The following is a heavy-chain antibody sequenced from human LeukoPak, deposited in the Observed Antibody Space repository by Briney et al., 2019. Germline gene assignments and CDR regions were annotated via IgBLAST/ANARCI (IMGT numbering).Heavy chain of an antibody. D-gene: IGHD2-2*01. V-gene: IGHV3-23*01. CDR1: GFTFSNYA. CDR3: ARGLSGYCSSTNCYGRWFDP. Sequence: PGGSLRLSCAASGFTFSNYAMNWVRQAPGKGLEWVSSINNSGGSTYYADSVKGRFTISRDNSKNTLFLQMNSLRPADTAVYYCARGLSGYCSSTNCYGRWFDPWGQGTLVTVSS. CDR2: INNSGGST. J-gene: IGHJ5*02.